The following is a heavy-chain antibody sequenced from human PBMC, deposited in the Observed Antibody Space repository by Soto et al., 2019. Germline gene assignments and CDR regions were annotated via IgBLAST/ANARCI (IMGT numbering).Heavy chain of an antibody. D-gene: IGHD6-6*01. CDR3: ARTELPYSSSPGLVDY. Sequence: QVQLVQSGAEVKKPGASVKVSCKASGYTFTSYGISWVRQAPGQGLEWMGWISAYNGNTNYAQKLQGRVTVTTDTSTSTAYMELRSLRSDDTAVYYCARTELPYSSSPGLVDYWGQGTLVTVSS. CDR2: ISAYNGNT. CDR1: GYTFTSYG. V-gene: IGHV1-18*01. J-gene: IGHJ4*02.